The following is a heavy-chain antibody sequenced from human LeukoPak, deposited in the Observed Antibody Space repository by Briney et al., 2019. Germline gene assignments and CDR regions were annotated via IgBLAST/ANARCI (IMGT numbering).Heavy chain of an antibody. Sequence: PSETLSLTCTVSGGSISSYXWXXXRXPAXXXXXXIGXXXTXGXXXXXXXLKXXXXXSXXXSKNQFSLKLSSVTAADTAVYYCARVGITGINWFDPWGQGTLVTVSS. CDR1: GGSISSYX. D-gene: IGHD1-20*01. CDR2: XXTXGXX. J-gene: IGHJ5*02. V-gene: IGHV4-4*07. CDR3: ARVGITGINWFDP.